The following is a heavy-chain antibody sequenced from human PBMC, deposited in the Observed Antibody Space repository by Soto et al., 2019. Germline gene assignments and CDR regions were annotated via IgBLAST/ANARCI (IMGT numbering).Heavy chain of an antibody. Sequence: QVQLQESGPGLVKPSETLSLTCTVSGGSISSYYWSWIRQPPGMGLEWIGYIYYSGSTNYNPSLKSRVTISVDTSKNQFSLKLSSVTAADTAVYYCARRYGVYFDYWGQGTLVTVSS. J-gene: IGHJ4*02. CDR1: GGSISSYY. CDR3: ARRYGVYFDY. V-gene: IGHV4-59*08. CDR2: IYYSGST. D-gene: IGHD4-17*01.